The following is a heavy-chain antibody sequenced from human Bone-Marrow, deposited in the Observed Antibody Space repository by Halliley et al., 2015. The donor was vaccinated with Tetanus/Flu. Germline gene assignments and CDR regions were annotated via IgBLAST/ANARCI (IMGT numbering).Heavy chain of an antibody. CDR3: ARGYSGWIY. J-gene: IGHJ4*02. CDR1: GFTFSSYE. Sequence: SLRLSCVASGFTFSSYEMTWLRQAPGRGLEWLSYISIGGSKILYADSLKGRFTISRDNAKNSVYLQMNSLRAEDSGVYYCARGYSGWIYWGQGTRVTVSS. V-gene: IGHV3-48*03. D-gene: IGHD5-12*01. CDR2: ISIGGSKI.